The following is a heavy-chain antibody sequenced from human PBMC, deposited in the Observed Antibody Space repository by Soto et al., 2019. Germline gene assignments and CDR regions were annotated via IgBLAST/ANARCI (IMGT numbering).Heavy chain of an antibody. CDR1: GVTFSNYA. D-gene: IGHD3-16*01. CDR2: VSATAGTT. V-gene: IGHV3-23*01. CDR3: TKDRLAGGFDY. J-gene: IGHJ4*02. Sequence: GGSLRLSCAASGVTFSNYAMSWVRQAPGKGLEWVSLVSATAGTTYYTDSVKGRFTISRDNSRNTVYLQMNSLRADDTAVYYCTKDRLAGGFDYWGQGTLVTVSS.